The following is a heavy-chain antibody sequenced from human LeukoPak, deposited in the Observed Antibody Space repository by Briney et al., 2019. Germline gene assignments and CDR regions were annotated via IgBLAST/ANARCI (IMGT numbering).Heavy chain of an antibody. J-gene: IGHJ4*02. CDR3: ARGLGIVGATYDY. V-gene: IGHV1-69*05. CDR1: GGTFSSYA. D-gene: IGHD1-26*01. CDR2: IIPIFGTA. Sequence: SVKVSCKASGGTFSSYAISWVRQAPGQGLEWMGGIIPIFGTANYAQKFQGRVTMTTDTSTSTAYMELRSLRSDDTAVYYCARGLGIVGATYDYWGQGTLVTVSS.